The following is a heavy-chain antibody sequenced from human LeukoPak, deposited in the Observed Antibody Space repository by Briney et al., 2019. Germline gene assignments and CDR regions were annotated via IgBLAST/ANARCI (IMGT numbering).Heavy chain of an antibody. D-gene: IGHD6-19*01. CDR1: GYTFTSYD. CDR3: ARGGAHYSSGWYSSLDY. J-gene: IGHJ4*02. Sequence: ASVKVSCKASGYTFTSYDINWVRQATGQGREWMGWMNPNSGNTGYAQKFQGRVTMTRDTSISTAYMELSSLRSEDTAVYYCARGGAHYSSGWYSSLDYWGQGTLVTVSS. CDR2: MNPNSGNT. V-gene: IGHV1-8*01.